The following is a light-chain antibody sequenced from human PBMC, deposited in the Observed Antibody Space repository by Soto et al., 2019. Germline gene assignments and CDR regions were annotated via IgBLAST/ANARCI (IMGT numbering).Light chain of an antibody. V-gene: IGKV3-15*01. CDR3: QQYADWPLT. CDR2: KTS. J-gene: IGKJ4*01. CDR1: RTIGTN. Sequence: IVMTQSPATVSVSPGESVSLSCRASRTIGTNLGWYQQKPGQAPRLLISKTSTRATGVPARFSGSGSGTEFTLTITSLQSEDIAVYYCQQYADWPLTFGGGTKVDIK.